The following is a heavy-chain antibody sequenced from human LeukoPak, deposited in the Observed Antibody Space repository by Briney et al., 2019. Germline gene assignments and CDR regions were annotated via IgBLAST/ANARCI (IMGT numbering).Heavy chain of an antibody. D-gene: IGHD5-18*01. CDR1: GFTFSSYA. CDR2: ISGSGGST. J-gene: IGHJ4*02. CDR3: AEGSGYSYGLADPYYFDY. V-gene: IGHV3-23*01. Sequence: GGSLRLSCAASGFTFSSYAMSWVRQAPGKGLEWVSAISGSGGSTYYADSVKGRFTISRDNSKNTLYLQMNSLRAEDTAVYYCAEGSGYSYGLADPYYFDYWGQGTLVTVSS.